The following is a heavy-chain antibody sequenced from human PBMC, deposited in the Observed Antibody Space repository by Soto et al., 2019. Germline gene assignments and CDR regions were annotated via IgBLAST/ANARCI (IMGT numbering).Heavy chain of an antibody. CDR3: VSQRTTGITEAYFDY. D-gene: IGHD1-20*01. Sequence: SETLSLTRTVCGGSVTNISYYWGWIRQSPGKGVEWIGSVYYRGRIYSKSSVKSRVTISVDTSKNQFILYLTTVTASDTGVYFRVSQRTTGITEAYFDYWAPAPLRNVSS. J-gene: IGHJ4*02. CDR1: GGSVTNISYY. CDR2: VYYRGRI. V-gene: IGHV4-39*01.